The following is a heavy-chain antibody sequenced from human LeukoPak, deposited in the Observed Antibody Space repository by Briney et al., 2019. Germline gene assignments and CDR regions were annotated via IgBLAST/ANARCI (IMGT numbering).Heavy chain of an antibody. CDR3: ARGGRDYGFLFVY. D-gene: IGHD4-17*01. CDR1: GFTFSSYS. CDR2: ISSSSSYI. J-gene: IGHJ4*02. V-gene: IGHV3-21*01. Sequence: XLRLSCAASGFTFSSYSMNWVRQAPGKGLEWVSSISSSSSYIYYADSVKGRFTISRDNAKNSLYLQMNSLRAEDTAVYYCARGGRDYGFLFVYWGQGTLVTVSS.